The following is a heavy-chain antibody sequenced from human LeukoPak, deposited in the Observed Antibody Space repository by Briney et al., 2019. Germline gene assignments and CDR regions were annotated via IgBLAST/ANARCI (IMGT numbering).Heavy chain of an antibody. CDR3: ANYYDSSGYYYSPYYFDY. V-gene: IGHV3-23*01. CDR1: GFTFSSYG. Sequence: GGSLRLSCAASGFTFSSYGMHWVRQAPGKGLEWVSAISGSGGSTYYADSVKGRFTISRDNSKNTLYLQMNSLRAEDTAVYYCANYYDSSGYYYSPYYFDYWGQGTLVTVSS. D-gene: IGHD3-22*01. J-gene: IGHJ4*02. CDR2: ISGSGGST.